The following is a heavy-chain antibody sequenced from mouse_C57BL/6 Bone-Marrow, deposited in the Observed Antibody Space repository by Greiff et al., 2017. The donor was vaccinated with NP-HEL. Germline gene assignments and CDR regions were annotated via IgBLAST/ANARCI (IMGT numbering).Heavy chain of an antibody. J-gene: IGHJ4*01. CDR1: GFSFNTYA. CDR3: VRPSYYGSYYYAMDY. CDR2: IRSKSNNYAT. Sequence: EVQLQESGGGLVQPKGSLKLSCAASGFSFNTYAMNWVRQAPGKGLEWVARIRSKSNNYATYYADSVKDRFTISRDDSESMLYLQMNNLKTEDTAMYYCVRPSYYGSYYYAMDYWGQGTSVTVSS. V-gene: IGHV10-1*01. D-gene: IGHD1-1*01.